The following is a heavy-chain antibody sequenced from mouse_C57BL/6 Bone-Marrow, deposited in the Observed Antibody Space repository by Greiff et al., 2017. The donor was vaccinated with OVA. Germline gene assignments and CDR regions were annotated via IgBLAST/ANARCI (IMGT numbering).Heavy chain of an antibody. V-gene: IGHV14-2*01. D-gene: IGHD1-2*01. CDR2: IDPEDGET. CDR3: ARHDGGGGALFAY. J-gene: IGHJ3*01. Sequence: EVQLQQSGAELVKPGASVKLSCTASGFNIKDYYMHWVKQRTEQGLEWIGRIDPEDGETKYAPKFQGKATLTADTSYNTAYLQLSSLTSDDTSVDDCARHDGGGGALFAYWGQGTLVTVSA. CDR1: GFNIKDYY.